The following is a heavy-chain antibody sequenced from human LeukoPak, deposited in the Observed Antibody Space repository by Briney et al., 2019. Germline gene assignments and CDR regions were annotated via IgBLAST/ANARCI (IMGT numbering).Heavy chain of an antibody. V-gene: IGHV1-46*01. CDR3: ARDVAFGYSYGYGDY. CDR1: GYSFTSYY. D-gene: IGHD5-18*01. Sequence: ASMKVSCKASGYSFTSYYVHWVRQAPGQGLEWMGIINPSGGSTNYAQKFQGRVTMTRDTSTSTVYMELSSLRPEDTAVYYCARDVAFGYSYGYGDYWGQGTLVTVSS. CDR2: INPSGGST. J-gene: IGHJ4*02.